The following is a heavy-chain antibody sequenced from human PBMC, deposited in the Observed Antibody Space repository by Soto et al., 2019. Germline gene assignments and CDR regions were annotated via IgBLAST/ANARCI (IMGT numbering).Heavy chain of an antibody. V-gene: IGHV2-5*01. CDR1: GFSLSSSGVG. Sequence: QITLKESGPTLVKPTQTLTLTCTFSGFSLSSSGVGVEWVRQPPGKALEWLALIYSNDDKRYSPSVKSRLTIRNDTSKNRVLLTITNMVPVDSAPYYRGHRFDDGRNSIWGQGTMVTASS. J-gene: IGHJ3*02. CDR2: IYSNDDK. CDR3: GHRFDDGRNSI. D-gene: IGHD4-17*01.